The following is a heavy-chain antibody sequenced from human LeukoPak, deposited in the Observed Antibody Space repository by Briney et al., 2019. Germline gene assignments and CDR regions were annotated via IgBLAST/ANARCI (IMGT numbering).Heavy chain of an antibody. CDR3: ARAYGSSGYYQLPIDY. Sequence: GSLRLSCAASGFTFSSNAMSWVRQAPGKGLEWVSSITGSGDTTDHADPVKGRFTISRDNSKNTLYLQMNSLRVEDTALYYCARAYGSSGYYQLPIDYWGQGTLVTVSS. J-gene: IGHJ4*02. D-gene: IGHD3-22*01. V-gene: IGHV3-23*01. CDR2: ITGSGDTT. CDR1: GFTFSSNA.